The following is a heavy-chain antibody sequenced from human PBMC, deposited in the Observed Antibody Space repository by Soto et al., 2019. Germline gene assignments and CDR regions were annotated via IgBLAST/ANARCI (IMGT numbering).Heavy chain of an antibody. CDR2: ISGSGGST. J-gene: IGHJ4*02. CDR3: AEELSIAARLVGFYDY. D-gene: IGHD6-6*01. V-gene: IGHV3-23*01. CDR1: GFTFSSYA. Sequence: PVGSLRLSCAASGFTFSSYAMSGVRQAPGKGLEWVSAISGSGGSTYYADSVKGRFTISRDNSKNTLYLQMNSLRAEDTAVYYCAEELSIAARLVGFYDYWGQGTLVTVSS.